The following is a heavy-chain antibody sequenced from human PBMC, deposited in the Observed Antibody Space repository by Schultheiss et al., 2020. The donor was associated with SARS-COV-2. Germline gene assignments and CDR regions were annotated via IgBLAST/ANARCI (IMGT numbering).Heavy chain of an antibody. D-gene: IGHD4-11*01. J-gene: IGHJ6*02. CDR1: GGSISSGGYS. CDR2: IYTSGST. Sequence: SETLSLTCAVSGGSISSGGYSWSWIRQPPGKGLEWIGRIYTSGSTYYNPSLKSRVTISVDTSKNQFSLKLSSVTAADTAVYYCARGATVAGRGMDVWGQGTTVTVSS. CDR3: ARGATVAGRGMDV. V-gene: IGHV4-30-4*07.